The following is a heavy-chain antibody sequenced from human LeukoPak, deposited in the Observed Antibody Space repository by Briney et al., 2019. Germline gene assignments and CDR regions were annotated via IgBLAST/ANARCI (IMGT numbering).Heavy chain of an antibody. D-gene: IGHD3-10*01. CDR2: INHSGST. Sequence: SETLSHTCAVYSGSFSGYYWSWIRQPPGKGLEWIGEINHSGSTNYNPSLRSRVTISVDTSKNQFSLKLSSVTAADTAVYYCARGRNYYGSGSYFYWGQGTLVTVSS. CDR3: ARGRNYYGSGSYFY. J-gene: IGHJ4*02. V-gene: IGHV4-34*01. CDR1: SGSFSGYY.